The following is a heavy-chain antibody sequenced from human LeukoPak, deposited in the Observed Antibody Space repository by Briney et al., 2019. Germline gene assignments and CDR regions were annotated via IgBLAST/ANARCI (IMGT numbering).Heavy chain of an antibody. CDR3: AHRSSAHQLVEGQLGFDP. D-gene: IGHD6-6*01. CDR1: GFSLSTSGVG. V-gene: IGHV2-5*02. J-gene: IGHJ5*02. CDR2: IYWDDDK. Sequence: KESGPTLVNPTQTLTLTCTFSGFSLSTSGVGVGWIRQPPGKALEWLALIYWDDDKRYSPSLKNRLTITKDTSKNQVVLTMTNMDPVDTATYYCAHRSSAHQLVEGQLGFDPWGQGTLVTVSS.